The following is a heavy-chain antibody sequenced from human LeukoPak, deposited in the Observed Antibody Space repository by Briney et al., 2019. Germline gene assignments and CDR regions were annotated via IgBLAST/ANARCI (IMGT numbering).Heavy chain of an antibody. CDR2: ISSSSSTI. CDR1: GFTFSDYY. J-gene: IGHJ4*02. D-gene: IGHD6-19*01. Sequence: GGSLRLSCAASGFTFSDYYMSWIRQAPGKGLEWVSYISSSSSTIYYADSVKGRFTISRDNAKNSLYLQMNSLRAEDTAVYYCARDLSGVAEYFDYWGQGTLVTVSS. CDR3: ARDLSGVAEYFDY. V-gene: IGHV3-11*04.